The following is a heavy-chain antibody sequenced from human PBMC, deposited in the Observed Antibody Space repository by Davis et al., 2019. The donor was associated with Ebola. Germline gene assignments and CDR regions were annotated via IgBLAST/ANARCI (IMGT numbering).Heavy chain of an antibody. D-gene: IGHD1-26*01. Sequence: PGGSLILSCAASGFTFSSYAMIWVRQAPGKGLEWVSAISGSGGSTYYADSVKGRFTISRDNSKNTLYLQMNSLRAEDTAVYYCARGGRREYFDYWGQGTLVTVSS. V-gene: IGHV3-23*01. J-gene: IGHJ4*02. CDR2: ISGSGGST. CDR3: ARGGRREYFDY. CDR1: GFTFSSYA.